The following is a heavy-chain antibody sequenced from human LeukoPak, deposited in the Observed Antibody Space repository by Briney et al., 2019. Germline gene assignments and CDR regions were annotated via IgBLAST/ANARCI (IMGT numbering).Heavy chain of an antibody. D-gene: IGHD1-26*01. Sequence: PSQTLSLTCTVSGGSISSGSYYWSWIRQPAGKGLEWIGRIYSTGSTNYNPSLKSRVTISVDTSENQFSLKLSSATAADTALYYCARDGPSSGTYSSSWYFDLWGRGTLVTVSS. J-gene: IGHJ2*01. CDR2: IYSTGST. CDR1: GGSISSGSYY. CDR3: ARDGPSSGTYSSSWYFDL. V-gene: IGHV4-61*02.